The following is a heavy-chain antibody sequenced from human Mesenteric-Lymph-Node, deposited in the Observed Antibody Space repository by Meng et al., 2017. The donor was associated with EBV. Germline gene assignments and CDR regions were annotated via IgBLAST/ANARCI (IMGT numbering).Heavy chain of an antibody. D-gene: IGHD1-26*01. CDR2: INHSGST. J-gene: IGHJ4*02. CDR3: ARRGKVGAGY. V-gene: IGHV4-34*01. Sequence: QVQLQEWGAVLLKPSETPSLTCAVYGGCFNGYNWSWIRQPPGKGREWIGEINHSGSTNYNPSLKSRVTISVDTSKNQFSLKLSSVTAADTAVYYCARRGKVGAGYWGQGTLVTVSS. CDR1: GGCFNGYN.